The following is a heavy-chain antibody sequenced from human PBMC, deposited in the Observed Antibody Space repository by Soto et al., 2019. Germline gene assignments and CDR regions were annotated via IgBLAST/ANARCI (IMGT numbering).Heavy chain of an antibody. CDR2: ISAYNGNT. CDR1: GYTFTSYN. Sequence: ASVKVSCKASGYTFTSYNISWVRQAPGQGLEWMGWISAYNGNTNYAQKLQGRVTMTTDTSTSTAYMELRSLRSDDTAVYYCANIAVPGISSGLEFDYWGQGTPVTVSS. D-gene: IGHD6-19*01. CDR3: ANIAVPGISSGLEFDY. J-gene: IGHJ4*02. V-gene: IGHV1-18*01.